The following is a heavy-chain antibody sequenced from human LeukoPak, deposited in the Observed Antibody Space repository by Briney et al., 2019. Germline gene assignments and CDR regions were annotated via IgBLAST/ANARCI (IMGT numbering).Heavy chain of an antibody. CDR1: GFTFSSFW. J-gene: IGHJ4*02. CDR2: IKQDGSEK. Sequence: PGGSLRLSCAASGFTFSSFWMTWVRQAPGKGLEWVANIKQDGSEKSCVDSVKGRFTISRDNAKNSLYLQMNSLRAEDTAVYYCARALRGSHYYDSSGYYDCWGQGTLVTVSS. D-gene: IGHD3-22*01. CDR3: ARALRGSHYYDSSGYYDC. V-gene: IGHV3-7*01.